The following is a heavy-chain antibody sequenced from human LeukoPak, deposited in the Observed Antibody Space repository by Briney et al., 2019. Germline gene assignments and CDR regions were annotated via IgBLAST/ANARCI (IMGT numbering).Heavy chain of an antibody. J-gene: IGHJ3*02. CDR1: GYSFPNYN. D-gene: IGHD1-14*01. V-gene: IGHV1-8*03. CDR2: MNPKSGHT. Sequence: GASVKVSCKASGYSFPNYNVNWVRQATGQGLEWMGWMNPKSGHTGYAQKFQGRVTITRNASISTAYMELSSLRSEDTAVYYCAKPARTDAFDIWGQGTMITVSS. CDR3: AKPARTDAFDI.